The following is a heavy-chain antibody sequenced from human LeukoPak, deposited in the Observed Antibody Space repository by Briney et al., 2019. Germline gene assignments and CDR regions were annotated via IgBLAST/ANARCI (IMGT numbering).Heavy chain of an antibody. D-gene: IGHD6-19*01. CDR2: INSKSGGGST. CDR1: GFTVSNAG. V-gene: IGHV3-23*01. J-gene: IGHJ4*02. CDR3: AKPRSGWYSFDY. Sequence: GGSLRLSCAASGFTVSNAGMNWVRQAPGKGLEWVGRINSKSGGGSTYYADSVKGRFTISSDSSKNTLYLQMNSLRAEDTAVYYCAKPRSGWYSFDYWGQGALVTVSS.